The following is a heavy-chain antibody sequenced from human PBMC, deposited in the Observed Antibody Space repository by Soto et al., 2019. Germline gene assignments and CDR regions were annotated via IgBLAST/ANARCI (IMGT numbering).Heavy chain of an antibody. Sequence: KPSETLSLTCTVSGGSISSGGYYWSWIRQHPGKGLEWIGYIYYSGSTYYNPSLKSRVTISVDTSKNQFSLKLSSVTAADTAVYYCARGSPIVGDAFDIWGQGTMVTVSS. CDR3: ARGSPIVGDAFDI. CDR1: GGSISSGGYY. J-gene: IGHJ3*02. D-gene: IGHD3-22*01. CDR2: IYYSGST. V-gene: IGHV4-31*03.